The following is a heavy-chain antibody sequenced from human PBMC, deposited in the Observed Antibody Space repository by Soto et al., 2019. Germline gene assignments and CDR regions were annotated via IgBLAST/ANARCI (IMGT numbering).Heavy chain of an antibody. D-gene: IGHD3-10*01. V-gene: IGHV4-31*03. CDR2: IYYSGST. CDR1: GGSISSGGYY. J-gene: IGHJ6*02. CDR3: ARGKSYGSGRSGMDV. Sequence: SETLSLTCTVSGGSISSGGYYWSWIRQHPGKGLEWIGYIYYSGSTYYNPSLKSRVTISVDTSKNQFSLKLSSVTAADTAVYYCARGKSYGSGRSGMDVWGQGTTVTVSS.